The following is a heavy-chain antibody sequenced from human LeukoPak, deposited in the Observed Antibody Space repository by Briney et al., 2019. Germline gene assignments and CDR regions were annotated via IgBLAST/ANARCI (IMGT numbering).Heavy chain of an antibody. V-gene: IGHV4-61*08. J-gene: IGHJ6*02. CDR3: ARRNLPEGGQQLVPRGYYYYGMDV. CDR1: GGSISSGGYY. Sequence: PSETLSLTCTVSGGSISSGGYYWSWIRQHPGKGLEWIGYIYYSGSTNYNPSLKSRVTISVDTSKNQFSLKLSSVTAADTAVYYCARRNLPEGGQQLVPRGYYYYGMDVWGQGTTVTVSS. D-gene: IGHD6-13*01. CDR2: IYYSGST.